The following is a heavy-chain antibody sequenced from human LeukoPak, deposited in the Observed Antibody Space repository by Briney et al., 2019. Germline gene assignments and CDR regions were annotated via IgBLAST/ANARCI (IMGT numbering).Heavy chain of an antibody. CDR3: ARDVRVATIPPIYDY. CDR1: GYTFTSYD. Sequence: ASVKVSCKASGYTFTSYDINWVRQAPGQGLEWMGWINTNTGNPTYAQGFTGRFVFSLDTSVSTAYLQISSLKAEDTAVYYCARDVRVATIPPIYDYWGQGTLVTVSS. V-gene: IGHV7-4-1*02. D-gene: IGHD5-12*01. CDR2: INTNTGNP. J-gene: IGHJ4*02.